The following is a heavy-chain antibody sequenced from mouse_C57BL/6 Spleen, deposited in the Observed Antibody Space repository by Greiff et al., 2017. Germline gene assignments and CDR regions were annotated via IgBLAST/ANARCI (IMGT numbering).Heavy chain of an antibody. V-gene: IGHV1-69*01. J-gene: IGHJ2*01. CDR1: GYTFTSYW. CDR3: ARALYYYLDY. Sequence: VQLQQPGAELVMPGASVKLSCKASGYTFTSYWMHWVKQRPGQGLEWIGEIDPSDSYTNYNQKFKGKSTLTVDKSSSTAYMQLSSLTSEDSAVYYCARALYYYLDYWGQGTTRTVSS. D-gene: IGHD1-1*01. CDR2: IDPSDSYT.